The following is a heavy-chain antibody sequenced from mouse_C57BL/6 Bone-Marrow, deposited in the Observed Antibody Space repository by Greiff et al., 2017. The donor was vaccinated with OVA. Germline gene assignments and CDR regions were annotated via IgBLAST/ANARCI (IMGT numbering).Heavy chain of an antibody. CDR3: ARMGLGDYFDY. J-gene: IGHJ2*01. V-gene: IGHV1-69*01. Sequence: QVQLQQPGAELVMPGASVKLSCKASGYTFTSYWMHWVKQRPGQGLEWIGEIDPSDSYTNYNQKFKGKSTLTVDKSSSTAYMQLSSLTSEDSAVYYCARMGLGDYFDYWGQGTTLTVSS. CDR2: IDPSDSYT. CDR1: GYTFTSYW. D-gene: IGHD4-1*01.